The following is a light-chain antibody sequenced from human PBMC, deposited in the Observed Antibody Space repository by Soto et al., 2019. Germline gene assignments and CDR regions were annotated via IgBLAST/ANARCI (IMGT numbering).Light chain of an antibody. CDR2: GAS. CDR3: QPYGSS. CDR1: QSVSSSY. J-gene: IGKJ4*01. V-gene: IGKV3-20*01. Sequence: EIVLTQSPGTLSLSPGERATLSCRASQSVSSSYLARYQQKPGQAPRLLIYGASSRATGIPDRFSGSGSGTDFTLTISRLEPEAFAVYYRQPYGSSFGGGTKGEIK.